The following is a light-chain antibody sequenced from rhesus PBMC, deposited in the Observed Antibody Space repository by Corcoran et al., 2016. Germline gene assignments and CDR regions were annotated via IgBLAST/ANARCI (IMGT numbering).Light chain of an antibody. Sequence: QAAPTQSPSVSGSPGQSVTISCTGTSSDIGGYNRVSWYQQHPDKVPKLLIYDVNKRPSGVSDRFSGFKSGNTAFLTISGLQAEDEADYYCSSYSTTYTYIFGAGTRLTVL. V-gene: IGLV2-13*03. CDR1: SSDIGGYNR. CDR3: SSYSTTYTYI. J-gene: IGLJ1*01. CDR2: DVN.